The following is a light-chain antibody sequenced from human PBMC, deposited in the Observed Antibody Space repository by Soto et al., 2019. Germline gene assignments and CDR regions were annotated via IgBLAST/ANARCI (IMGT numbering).Light chain of an antibody. Sequence: DIVMTQSPLSLPVTPGEPASISCRSSQSLLHSNGYNYLDWYLQKPGQSPQLLIYLGSNRASGVPDRFSGSGSGTDFTLKISRVEAEDVGVYYCMQALQTPITFGQGKRLEMK. CDR2: LGS. CDR1: QSLLHSNGYNY. V-gene: IGKV2-28*01. J-gene: IGKJ5*01. CDR3: MQALQTPIT.